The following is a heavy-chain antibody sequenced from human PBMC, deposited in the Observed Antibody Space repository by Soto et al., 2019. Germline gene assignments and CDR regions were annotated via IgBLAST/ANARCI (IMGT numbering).Heavy chain of an antibody. Sequence: GGFLRLSCAASGFTFSSYAMHWVRQAPGKGLEWVAVISYDGSNKYYADSVKGRFTISRDNSKNTLYLQMNSLRAEDTAVYYCASSSSTSLYGMDVWGQGTTVTVSS. J-gene: IGHJ6*02. D-gene: IGHD2-2*01. V-gene: IGHV3-30-3*01. CDR1: GFTFSSYA. CDR2: ISYDGSNK. CDR3: ASSSSTSLYGMDV.